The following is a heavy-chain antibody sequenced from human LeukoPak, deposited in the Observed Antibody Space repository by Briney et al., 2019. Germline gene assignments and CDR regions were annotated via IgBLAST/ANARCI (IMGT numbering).Heavy chain of an antibody. Sequence: GRSLRLSCAASGFTFSSYAMHWVRQAPGKGLEWVAVISYDGSNKYYADSVKGRFTISRDNSKNTLYLQMNSLRAEDTAVYYCARSYYDFWSGYYAHDYWGQGTLVTVSS. CDR2: ISYDGSNK. CDR3: ARSYYDFWSGYYAHDY. V-gene: IGHV3-30-3*01. J-gene: IGHJ4*02. D-gene: IGHD3-3*01. CDR1: GFTFSSYA.